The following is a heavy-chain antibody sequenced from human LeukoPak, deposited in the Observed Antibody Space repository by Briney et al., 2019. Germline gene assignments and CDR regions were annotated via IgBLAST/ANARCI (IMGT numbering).Heavy chain of an antibody. CDR2: INPNSGGT. CDR3: ARGPTSGGNSTY. J-gene: IGHJ4*02. D-gene: IGHD4-23*01. CDR1: GYTFTGYY. Sequence: ASVKVSCKASGYTFTGYYMHWVRQDPGQGLEWMGWINPNSGGTNYAQKFQGRVTMTRDTSISAAYMELSRLRSDDTAVYYCARGPTSGGNSTYWGQGTLVTVSS. V-gene: IGHV1-2*02.